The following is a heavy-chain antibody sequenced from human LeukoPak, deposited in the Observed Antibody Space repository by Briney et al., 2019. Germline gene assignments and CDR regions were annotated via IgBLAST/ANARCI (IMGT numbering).Heavy chain of an antibody. J-gene: IGHJ5*02. CDR2: INHSGST. CDR3: ASAPYSVYAISSWSDP. D-gene: IGHD2-8*01. V-gene: IGHV4-34*01. CDR1: GGSFSGYY. Sequence: SETLSLTCAVYGGSFSGYYWSWIRQPPGKGLEWIGEINHSGSTNYNPSLKSRVTISVDTSKNQFSLKLSSVTAADTAVYYCASAPYSVYAISSWSDPWGQGTLVTVSS.